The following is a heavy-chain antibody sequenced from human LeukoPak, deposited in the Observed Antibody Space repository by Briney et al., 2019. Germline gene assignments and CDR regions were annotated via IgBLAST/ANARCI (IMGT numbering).Heavy chain of an antibody. CDR2: IYYSGST. CDR1: GGSISSGGYY. Sequence: SETLSLTCTVSGGSISSGGYYWSWIRQHPGKGLEWIGYIYYSGSTYYNPSLKSRVTISVDTSKNQFSLKLSSVTAADTAVYYCARGLMVRGLEIDYWGQGTLVTVSS. D-gene: IGHD3-10*01. CDR3: ARGLMVRGLEIDY. J-gene: IGHJ4*02. V-gene: IGHV4-31*03.